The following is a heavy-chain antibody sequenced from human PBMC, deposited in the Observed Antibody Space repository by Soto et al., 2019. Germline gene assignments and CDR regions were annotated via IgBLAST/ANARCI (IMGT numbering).Heavy chain of an antibody. CDR3: ARGYYDSNGQTNTFDI. D-gene: IGHD3-22*01. J-gene: IGHJ3*02. CDR2: VHCSGST. V-gene: IGHV4-59*01. Sequence: SETLSLTCTVCGASTRSSYWSWIRQSPGKGLEWIGYVHCSGSTKYNPSLKRRVTISVATSKTRFSLTLKSVAVAETVVVLCARGYYDSNGQTNTFDISGQRTMVTVS. CDR1: GASTRSSY.